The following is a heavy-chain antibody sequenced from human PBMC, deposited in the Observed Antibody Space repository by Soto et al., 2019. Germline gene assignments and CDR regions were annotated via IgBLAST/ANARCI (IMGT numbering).Heavy chain of an antibody. J-gene: IGHJ5*02. CDR1: GGTVNSSRSY. CDR2: IYFTGNT. V-gene: IGHV4-61*01. Sequence: PSETLSLTSTVSGGTVNSSRSYWNWNRQPPGKGLEWIGYIYFTGNTIYNPSLKSRVTISLDTSKNQFSLKLSSVTAADTAVYYCAREELEIIRRSWFDPWGQGTLVTVSS. D-gene: IGHD1-1*01. CDR3: AREELEIIRRSWFDP.